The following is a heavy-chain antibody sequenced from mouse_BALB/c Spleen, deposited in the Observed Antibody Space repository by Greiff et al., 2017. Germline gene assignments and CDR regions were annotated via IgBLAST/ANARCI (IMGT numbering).Heavy chain of an antibody. Sequence: EVKLQESGGGLVQPGGSMKLSCVASGFTFSNYWMNWVRQSPEKGLEWVAELRLKSNNYATHYAESVKGRFTISRDDSKSSVYLQMNNLRAEDTGIYYCTPIYDGYYDAMDYWGQGTSVTVSS. J-gene: IGHJ4*01. V-gene: IGHV6-6*02. CDR2: LRLKSNNYAT. D-gene: IGHD2-3*01. CDR3: TPIYDGYYDAMDY. CDR1: GFTFSNYW.